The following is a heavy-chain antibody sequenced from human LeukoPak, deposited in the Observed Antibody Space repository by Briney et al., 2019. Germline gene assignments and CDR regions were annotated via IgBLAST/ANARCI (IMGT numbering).Heavy chain of an antibody. J-gene: IGHJ6*03. CDR2: INAYNDNT. CDR3: ARTTNSYYYYYFIDV. CDR1: GYTFNSAG. V-gene: IGHV1-18*01. Sequence: ASVKVSCKASGYTFNSAGISWVRQAPGQGLEWMGWINAYNDNTKYAEKLQGRVTMTTDTSTSTAYMELRSMRSDDTAVYYCARTTNSYYYYYFIDVWGKGTTVTVSS. D-gene: IGHD4-23*01.